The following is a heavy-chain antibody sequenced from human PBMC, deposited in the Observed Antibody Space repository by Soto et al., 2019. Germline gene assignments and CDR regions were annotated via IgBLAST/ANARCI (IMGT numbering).Heavy chain of an antibody. J-gene: IGHJ4*02. CDR1: GGSISSYY. CDR3: ARRYGDYFDF. V-gene: IGHV4-59*08. CDR2: IYYSGST. Sequence: SETLSLTCTVSGGSISSYYWSWIRQPPGRGLEWIGYIYYSGSTNYSPSLKSRVTISVDTSKNQFSLKLSSVTAADTAVYYCARRYGDYFDFWGQGTLVTVSS. D-gene: IGHD4-17*01.